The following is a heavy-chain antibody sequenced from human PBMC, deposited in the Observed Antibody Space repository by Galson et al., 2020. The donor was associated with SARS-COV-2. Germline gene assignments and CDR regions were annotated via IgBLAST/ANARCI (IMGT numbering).Heavy chain of an antibody. Sequence: SQTLSLTCAVYGGSFSGYYWTWIRQPPGRGLEWIGEINQSGSTTYNPSLKSRVTISVDTSKTQFSLKLSAVTAADTAVYYCARGTRDITMIVVVMTAVSCSFDHWGQGTLVTVSS. J-gene: IGHJ4*02. V-gene: IGHV4-34*01. CDR3: ARGTRDITMIVVVMTAVSCSFDH. D-gene: IGHD3-22*01. CDR2: INQSGST. CDR1: GGSFSGYY.